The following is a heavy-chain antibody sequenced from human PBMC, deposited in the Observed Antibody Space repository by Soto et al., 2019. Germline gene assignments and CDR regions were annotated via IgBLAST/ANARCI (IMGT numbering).Heavy chain of an antibody. Sequence: ASVKVSCKASGYTFTNYYMHWVRQAPGQGLEWMGMINPSGGTTAYAQKFQGRVTMTRDTSTSTVYMELSSLRSEDTAVYYCARGLEMWDRNMDVWRRGTRVTVSS. J-gene: IGHJ6*02. CDR3: ARGLEMWDRNMDV. D-gene: IGHD1-26*01. CDR2: INPSGGTT. V-gene: IGHV1-46*01. CDR1: GYTFTNYY.